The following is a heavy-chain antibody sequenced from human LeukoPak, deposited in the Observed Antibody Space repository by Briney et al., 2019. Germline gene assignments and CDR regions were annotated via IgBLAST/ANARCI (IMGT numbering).Heavy chain of an antibody. V-gene: IGHV4-30-2*01. CDR3: ARDRSGSYWDDAFDI. Sequence: SETLSLTCTVSGGSISSGGYYWSWIRQPPGKGLEWIGYIYHSGSTYYNPSLKSRVTISVDRSKNQFSLKLSSVTAADTAVYYCARDRSGSYWDDAFDIWGQGTMVTVSS. CDR1: GGSISSGGYY. CDR2: IYHSGST. J-gene: IGHJ3*02. D-gene: IGHD1-26*01.